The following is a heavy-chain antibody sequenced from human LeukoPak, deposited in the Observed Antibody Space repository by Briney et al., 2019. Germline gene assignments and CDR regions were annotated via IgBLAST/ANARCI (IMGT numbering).Heavy chain of an antibody. V-gene: IGHV3-23*01. J-gene: IGHJ6*02. CDR1: EFTFSSYA. D-gene: IGHD2/OR15-2a*01. CDR2: ISASGGNT. Sequence: GGSLRLSCAASEFTFSSYAMQWVRQAPGKGLEWVSGISASGGNTWHADSVKGRFTISRDNSKNTLYLQMNSLRAEDTAVYYCAKYVSARGPPYALAVWGQGTTVTVSS. CDR3: AKYVSARGPPYALAV.